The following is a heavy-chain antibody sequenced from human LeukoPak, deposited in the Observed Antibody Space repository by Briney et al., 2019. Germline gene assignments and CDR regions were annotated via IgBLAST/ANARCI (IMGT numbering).Heavy chain of an antibody. Sequence: SETLSLTCTVSGGSISSGGYYWSWIRQHPGKGLEWIGYIYYSGSIYYNPFLKSRVTISVDTSKNQFSLKLSSVTAADTAVYYCARDLRSWSGSNDAFDIWGQGTMVTVSS. V-gene: IGHV4-31*03. CDR1: GGSISSGGYY. CDR3: ARDLRSWSGSNDAFDI. D-gene: IGHD3-3*01. J-gene: IGHJ3*02. CDR2: IYYSGSI.